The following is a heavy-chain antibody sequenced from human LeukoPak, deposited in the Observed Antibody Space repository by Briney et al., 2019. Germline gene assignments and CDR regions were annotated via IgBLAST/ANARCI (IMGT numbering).Heavy chain of an antibody. V-gene: IGHV3-21*01. J-gene: IGHJ4*02. CDR1: GFTFSSYS. Sequence: GGSLRLSCAASGFTFSSYSMSWVRQAPGKGLEWVSSISSSSSYIYYADSVKGRFTISRDNAKNSLYLQMNSLRAEDTAVYYCARVNGSGSYYIDYWGQGTLVTVSS. D-gene: IGHD3-10*01. CDR3: ARVNGSGSYYIDY. CDR2: ISSSSSYI.